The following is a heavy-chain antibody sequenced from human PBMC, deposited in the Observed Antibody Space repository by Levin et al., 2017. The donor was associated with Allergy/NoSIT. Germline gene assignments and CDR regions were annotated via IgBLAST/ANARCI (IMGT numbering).Heavy chain of an antibody. CDR2: ITGSGSNS. D-gene: IGHD1-26*01. J-gene: IGHJ6*02. Sequence: LSLTCAASGFIFDDYALSWVRQPPGKGLEWVSAITGSGSNSYYADSVEGRFTISRDNDKNTLYLEMHSLRVEDTAVYYCAKVDGGSFLVFYGLDVWGQGTTVTVSS. CDR1: GFIFDDYA. V-gene: IGHV3-23*01. CDR3: AKVDGGSFLVFYGLDV.